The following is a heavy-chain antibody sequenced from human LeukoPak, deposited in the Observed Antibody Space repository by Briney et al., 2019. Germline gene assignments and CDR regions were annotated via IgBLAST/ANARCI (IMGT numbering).Heavy chain of an antibody. CDR3: ATYSGAHHKTFDY. Sequence: PGGSLRLSCTVSGFTVSSNSMSWVRQAPGKGLEWVSFIYSNNTHYSDSVKGRFTISRDNAKNSLYLQMSSLRAEDTAMYYCATYSGAHHKTFDYWGQGTLVTVSS. D-gene: IGHD1-26*01. CDR2: IYSNNT. CDR1: GFTVSSNS. J-gene: IGHJ4*02. V-gene: IGHV3-53*01.